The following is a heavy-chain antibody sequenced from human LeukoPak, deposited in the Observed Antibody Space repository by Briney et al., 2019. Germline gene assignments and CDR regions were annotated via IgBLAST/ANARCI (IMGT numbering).Heavy chain of an antibody. CDR1: GGSINSGGYY. D-gene: IGHD3-9*01. CDR2: IYYSGST. CDR3: AETYYDILTGYRPFDY. V-gene: IGHV4-31*03. Sequence: PSETLSLTCTVSGGSINSGGYYWSWIRQHPGKGLEWIGYIYYSGSTYYNPSLKSRVTISVDTSKNQFSLKLSSVTAADTAVYYCAETYYDILTGYRPFDYWGQGTLVTVSS. J-gene: IGHJ4*02.